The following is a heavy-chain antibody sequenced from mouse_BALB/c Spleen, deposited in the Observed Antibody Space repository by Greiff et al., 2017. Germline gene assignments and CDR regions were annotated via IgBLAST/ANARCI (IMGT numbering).Heavy chain of an antibody. CDR2: ISSGGSYT. CDR3: ARQQLVPWFAY. D-gene: IGHD4-1*02. CDR1: GFTFSSYG. Sequence: EVKLVESGGDLVKPGGSLKLSCAASGFTFSSYGMSWVRQTPDKRLEWVATISSGGSYTYYPDSVKGRFTISRDNAKNTLYLQMSSLKSEDTAMYYCARQQLVPWFAYWGQGTLVTVSA. V-gene: IGHV5-6*01. J-gene: IGHJ3*01.